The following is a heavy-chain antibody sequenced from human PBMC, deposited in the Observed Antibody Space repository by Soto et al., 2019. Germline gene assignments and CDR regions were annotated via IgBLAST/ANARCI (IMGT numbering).Heavy chain of an antibody. CDR3: AAGGGLPRYY. V-gene: IGHV4-30-2*01. Sequence: QLQLQESGSGLVKPSQTLSLTCAVSGGSISSGGYSWSWIRQPPGKGLEWIGYIYHSGSTYYNPSLQSRVTISVDRSKHQCSLKLRSVTAADTAVYYCAAGGGLPRYYWGQGTLVTVSS. J-gene: IGHJ4*02. CDR2: IYHSGST. CDR1: GGSISSGGYS. D-gene: IGHD5-12*01.